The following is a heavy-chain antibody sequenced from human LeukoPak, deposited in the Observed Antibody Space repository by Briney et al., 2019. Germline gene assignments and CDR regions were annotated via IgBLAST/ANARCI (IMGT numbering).Heavy chain of an antibody. CDR2: INHSGST. CDR3: ARGYAMIVVVPYRYFDL. Sequence: PSETLSLTCAVYGGSFSGYYWSWVRQPPGKWLEWLGEINHSGSTNYNPSLKSRVTILVDTSKNQFSLKLSSVTAADTAVYYCARGYAMIVVVPYRYFDLWGRGTLVTVSS. J-gene: IGHJ2*01. D-gene: IGHD3-22*01. CDR1: GGSFSGYY. V-gene: IGHV4-34*01.